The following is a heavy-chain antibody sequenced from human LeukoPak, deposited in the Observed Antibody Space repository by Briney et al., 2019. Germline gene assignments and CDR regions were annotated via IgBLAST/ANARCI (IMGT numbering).Heavy chain of an antibody. V-gene: IGHV3-48*03. J-gene: IGHJ4*02. CDR3: AKVSSSSNPVDY. CDR1: GFTFSSYE. Sequence: RGSLRLSCAASGFTFSSYEMNWVRQAPGKGLEWVSYISSSGSTIYYADSVKGRFTISRDNAKNSLYLQMNSLRAEDTAVYYCAKVSSSSNPVDYWGQGTLVTVSS. CDR2: ISSSGSTI. D-gene: IGHD6-6*01.